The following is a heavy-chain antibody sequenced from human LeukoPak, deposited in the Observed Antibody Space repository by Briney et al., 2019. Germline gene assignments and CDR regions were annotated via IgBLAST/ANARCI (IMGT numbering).Heavy chain of an antibody. Sequence: GGSLRLSCAASGFTFSSYNMNWVRQAPGKGLEWVSSISSSSSYIYYADSVKGRFTISRDNSKNTLYLQMNSLKTDDTAVYYCTRGRRGSGWDHGDFWGQGTLVTVSS. V-gene: IGHV3-21*03. CDR1: GFTFSSYN. D-gene: IGHD6-19*01. CDR2: ISSSSSYI. J-gene: IGHJ4*02. CDR3: TRGRRGSGWDHGDF.